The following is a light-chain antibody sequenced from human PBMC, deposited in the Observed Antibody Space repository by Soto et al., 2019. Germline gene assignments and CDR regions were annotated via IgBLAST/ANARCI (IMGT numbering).Light chain of an antibody. CDR3: QQYNNWPRT. Sequence: EIVMTQSPATLSLSPGERATLSCRASQSVNSNLAWYQQKAAQAPRLLIYGTSTRATGIPARFSGSGSGTDFTLTIGSLQFEDFAVYYCQQYNNWPRTFGQGTKVEIK. V-gene: IGKV3-15*01. CDR1: QSVNSN. CDR2: GTS. J-gene: IGKJ1*01.